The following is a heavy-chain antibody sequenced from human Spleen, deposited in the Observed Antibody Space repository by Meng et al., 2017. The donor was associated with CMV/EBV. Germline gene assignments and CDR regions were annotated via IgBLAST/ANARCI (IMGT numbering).Heavy chain of an antibody. CDR1: GYTFTGYY. Sequence: ASVKVSCKASGYTFTGYYMHWVRQAPGQGLEWMGWINPDSGGTNYAQKFQGRGTMTRDTSISTAYMELSRLRSDDTAVFYCARGGTTIIGAFDIWGQGTMVTVSS. V-gene: IGHV1-2*02. J-gene: IGHJ3*02. CDR3: ARGGTTIIGAFDI. CDR2: INPDSGGT. D-gene: IGHD1-7*01.